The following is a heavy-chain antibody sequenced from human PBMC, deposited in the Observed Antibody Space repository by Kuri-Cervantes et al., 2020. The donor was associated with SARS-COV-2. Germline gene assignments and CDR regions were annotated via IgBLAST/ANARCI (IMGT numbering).Heavy chain of an antibody. D-gene: IGHD2-21*01. CDR1: GFTFSSYG. V-gene: IGHV3-30*02. J-gene: IGHJ4*02. Sequence: GESLKISCAASGFTFSSYGMHWVRQAPGKGLEWVAFIRYDGSNKYYADSVKGRFTISRDNSKNTLYLQMNSLRAEDTAVYYCARDCGGDCSQYLFDYWGQGTLVTVSS. CDR2: IRYDGSNK. CDR3: ARDCGGDCSQYLFDY.